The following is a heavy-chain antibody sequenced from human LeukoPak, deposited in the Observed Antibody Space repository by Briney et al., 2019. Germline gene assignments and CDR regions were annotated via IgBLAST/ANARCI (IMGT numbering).Heavy chain of an antibody. CDR3: AKFHYYDSSGFHH. CDR1: GFTFSSYV. D-gene: IGHD3-22*01. Sequence: GGSLRLSCAASGFTFSSYVMSWVRQAPGKGLEWVSAISGSGGSTYYADSVKGRFTISRDNSKNTLYLQMNSLRAEDTAVYYCAKFHYYDSSGFHHWGQGTLVTVSS. V-gene: IGHV3-23*01. J-gene: IGHJ4*02. CDR2: ISGSGGST.